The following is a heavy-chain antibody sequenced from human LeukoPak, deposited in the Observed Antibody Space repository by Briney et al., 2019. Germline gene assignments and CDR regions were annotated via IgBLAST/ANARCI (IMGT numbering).Heavy chain of an antibody. V-gene: IGHV1-2*02. D-gene: IGHD2/OR15-2a*01. CDR1: GFTFTDHY. Sequence: ASMRVSCTSSGFTFTDHYIHWVRQGPGQGLEWIGYIGPHSTFINYPQSVQGRVTITRDAAMNTAYMELTRLTSDDTAVYYCVREGEGPLSKDFDYWGQGTLVTVSS. CDR3: VREGEGPLSKDFDY. J-gene: IGHJ4*02. CDR2: IGPHSTFI.